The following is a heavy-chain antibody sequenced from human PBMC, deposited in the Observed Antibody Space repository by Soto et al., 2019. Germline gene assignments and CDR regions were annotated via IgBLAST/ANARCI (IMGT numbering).Heavy chain of an antibody. J-gene: IGHJ5*02. CDR1: GGSFSGYY. CDR2: INHSGST. D-gene: IGHD6-13*01. V-gene: IGHV4-34*01. Sequence: PSETLSLTCAVYGGSFSGYYWSWIRQPPGKGLEWIGEINHSGSTNYNPSLKSRVTISVDTSKNQFSLKLSSVTAADTAVYYCARKSSSWYSIWFDPWGQGTLVTVSS. CDR3: ARKSSSWYSIWFDP.